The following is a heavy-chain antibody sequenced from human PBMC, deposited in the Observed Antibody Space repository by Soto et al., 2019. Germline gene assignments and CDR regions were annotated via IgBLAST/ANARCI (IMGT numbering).Heavy chain of an antibody. V-gene: IGHV4-34*01. Sequence: QVPLQQWGAGLLKPSETLSLTCAVYGGSFSGYYWSWIRQPPGKGLEWIGEINHSGSTNYNPSLKSRVTISVDTSKNQFSLKLSSVTAADTAVYYCASITIFGVVTTIDPWGQGTLVTVSS. CDR3: ASITIFGVVTTIDP. CDR1: GGSFSGYY. J-gene: IGHJ5*02. CDR2: INHSGST. D-gene: IGHD3-3*01.